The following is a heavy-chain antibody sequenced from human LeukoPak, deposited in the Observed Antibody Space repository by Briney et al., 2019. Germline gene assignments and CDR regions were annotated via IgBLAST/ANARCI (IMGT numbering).Heavy chain of an antibody. J-gene: IGHJ3*02. CDR1: GGSISSYY. CDR2: IYYSGST. D-gene: IGHD3-10*01. V-gene: IGHV4-59*01. CDR3: ARDGQTIRFGELSAFDI. Sequence: SETLSLTCTVSGGSISSYYWSWIRQPPGKGLEWIGYIYYSGSTNYNPSLKSRVTISVDTSKNQFSLKLSSVTAADTAVYYCARDGQTIRFGELSAFDIWGQGTMVTVSS.